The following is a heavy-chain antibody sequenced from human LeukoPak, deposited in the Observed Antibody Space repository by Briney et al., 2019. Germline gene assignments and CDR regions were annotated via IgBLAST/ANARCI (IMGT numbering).Heavy chain of an antibody. J-gene: IGHJ5*02. V-gene: IGHV4-34*01. CDR3: AQNGQSGFSFDP. CDR1: GASLNGHY. Sequence: SETLSLTCAVYGASLNGHYWSWIRQPPGKGLEWIGEGSDVGGTKYNPSLKSRVTISADTSKNQFSLKLSSVTAADTVVYYCAQNGQSGFSFDPWGQGTLVTVSS. D-gene: IGHD2-8*01. CDR2: GSDVGGT.